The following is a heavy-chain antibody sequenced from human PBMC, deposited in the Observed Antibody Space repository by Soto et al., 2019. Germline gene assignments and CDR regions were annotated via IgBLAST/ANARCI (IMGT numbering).Heavy chain of an antibody. CDR3: ARFYGNVFDV. Sequence: SETLSLTCSVSGGSITTSSYNWDWIRQPPGKGLEWIGTIYYDGSTSYNPSLKSQVTISVDTSKNHFALKVNSVTAADTAVYCCARFYGNVFDVWGRGTGVTVS. CDR1: GGSITTSSYN. J-gene: IGHJ3*01. D-gene: IGHD3-10*01. CDR2: IYYDGST. V-gene: IGHV4-39*02.